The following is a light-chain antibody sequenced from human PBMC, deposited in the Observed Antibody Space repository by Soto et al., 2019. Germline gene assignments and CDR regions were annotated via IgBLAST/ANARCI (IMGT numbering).Light chain of an antibody. J-gene: IGLJ2*01. CDR1: SSNIGNNA. CDR3: AAWDDSLNGPG. Sequence: QSVLTQPPSVSEAPRQRVTISCSGSSSNIGNNAVNWYQQLPGKAPKLLIYYDDLLPSGVSDRFSGSKSGTSASLAISGLQCEDEAYYYCAAWDDSLNGPGFGGGTKVTVL. V-gene: IGLV1-36*01. CDR2: YDD.